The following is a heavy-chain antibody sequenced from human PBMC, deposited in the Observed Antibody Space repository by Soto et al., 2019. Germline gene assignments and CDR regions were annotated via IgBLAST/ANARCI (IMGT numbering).Heavy chain of an antibody. V-gene: IGHV3-74*01. D-gene: IGHD1-26*01. CDR1: GFTFSRYW. J-gene: IGHJ3*02. CDR2: INSDGSST. CDR3: AREVALVVGATNAFDI. Sequence: GGSLRLSCAASGFTFSRYWMHWVRQAPGKGLVCVSRINSDGSSTSYADSVKGRFTISRDNAKNTLYLQMNSLRAQDTAVYYCAREVALVVGATNAFDIWGQGSMVTVSS.